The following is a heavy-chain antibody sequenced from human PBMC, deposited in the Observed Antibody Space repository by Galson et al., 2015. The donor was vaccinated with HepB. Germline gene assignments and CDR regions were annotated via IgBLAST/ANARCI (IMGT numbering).Heavy chain of an antibody. Sequence: QSGAEVKKPGESLRISCTGSGYSFTSYWISWVRQMPGKGLEWMGRIDPSDSYTNYSPSFQGHVTISADKSISTAYLQWSSLKASDTAMYYCARHADCSSTSCHSDYCGHGTLVTVAS. CDR3: ARHADCSSTSCHSDY. CDR1: GYSFTSYW. V-gene: IGHV5-10-1*01. J-gene: IGHJ4*01. CDR2: IDPSDSYT. D-gene: IGHD2-2*01.